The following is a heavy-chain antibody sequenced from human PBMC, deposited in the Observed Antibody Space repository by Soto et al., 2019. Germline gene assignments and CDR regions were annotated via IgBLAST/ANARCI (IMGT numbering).Heavy chain of an antibody. D-gene: IGHD3-3*01. CDR2: IIPIFGTA. Sequence: RASVKVSCKASGGTFSSYAISWVRQAPGQGLEWMGGIIPIFGTANYAQKFQGRVTITADESTSTAYMELSSLRSEDTAVYYCGRFGGYDFWSGYLPTYYYGMDVWGQGTTVTVSS. J-gene: IGHJ6*02. V-gene: IGHV1-69*13. CDR1: GGTFSSYA. CDR3: GRFGGYDFWSGYLPTYYYGMDV.